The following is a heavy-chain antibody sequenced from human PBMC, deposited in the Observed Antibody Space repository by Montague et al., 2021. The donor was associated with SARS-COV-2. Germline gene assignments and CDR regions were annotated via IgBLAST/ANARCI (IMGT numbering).Heavy chain of an antibody. J-gene: IGHJ3*02. CDR1: GGSLSSYY. V-gene: IGHV4-59*08. CDR2: IYYSGST. CDR3: ARHGPFVVVTAIHDTFDI. D-gene: IGHD2-21*02. Sequence: SETLSLTCTVSGGSLSSYYWSWIRQPPGKGLEWIGYIYYSGSTNYNPSLKSRVTISVDTSKNQFSLKLSSVTAAGTAVYYCARHGPFVVVTAIHDTFDIWGQGTMVTVSS.